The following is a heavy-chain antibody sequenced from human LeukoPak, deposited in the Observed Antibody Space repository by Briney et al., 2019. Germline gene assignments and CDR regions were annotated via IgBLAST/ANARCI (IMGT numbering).Heavy chain of an antibody. CDR3: ARSPRGDDPDYFDY. CDR1: GGSISSGGYS. J-gene: IGHJ4*02. D-gene: IGHD3-10*01. V-gene: IGHV4-61*08. Sequence: SETLSLTCAVSGGSISSGGYSWSWIRQPPGKGLEWIGYIYYSGSTNYNPSLKSRVTISVDTSKNQFSLKLSSVTAADTAVYYCARSPRGDDPDYFDYWGQGTLVTVSS. CDR2: IYYSGST.